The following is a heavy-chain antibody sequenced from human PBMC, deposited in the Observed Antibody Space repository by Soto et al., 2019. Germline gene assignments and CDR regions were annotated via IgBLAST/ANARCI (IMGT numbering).Heavy chain of an antibody. D-gene: IGHD4-4*01. J-gene: IGHJ6*02. CDR1: GGSFSGYY. CDR2: INHSGST. Sequence: SETLSLTCAVYGGSFSGYYWSWIRQPPGKGLEWIGEINHSGSTNYNPSLKSRVTISVDTSKNQFSLKLSSVTAADTAVYYCAVMTTDGMDVCGQGTTVIVSS. V-gene: IGHV4-34*01. CDR3: AVMTTDGMDV.